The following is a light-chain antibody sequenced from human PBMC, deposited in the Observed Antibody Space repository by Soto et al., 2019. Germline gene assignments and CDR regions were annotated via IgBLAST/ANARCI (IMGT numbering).Light chain of an antibody. V-gene: IGKV1-39*01. Sequence: DIQMTQSPSSLSASVGDRVTITCRASQSISSYLNWYQQKPEKAPKLLIYAASSLHSGVPSRFSGSGSATDFTLTISSLQTEDFATYYYQQSYSTPYTIGQGTKLEIK. CDR2: AAS. CDR1: QSISSY. CDR3: QQSYSTPYT. J-gene: IGKJ2*01.